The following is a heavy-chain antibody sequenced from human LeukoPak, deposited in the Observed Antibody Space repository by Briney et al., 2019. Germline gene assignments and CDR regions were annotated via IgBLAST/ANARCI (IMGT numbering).Heavy chain of an antibody. CDR2: ISGSGGST. CDR3: AKDLVLGISS. V-gene: IGHV3-23*01. D-gene: IGHD7-27*01. CDR1: GFTFSSYA. Sequence: GGSLRLSCAASGFTFSSYALNWVRQAPGKGLEWVSNISGSGGSTYYADSVKGRFTISRDNSKDTLDLQMNSLRAEDTAVYYCAKDLVLGISSGGQGTLVTVSS. J-gene: IGHJ4*02.